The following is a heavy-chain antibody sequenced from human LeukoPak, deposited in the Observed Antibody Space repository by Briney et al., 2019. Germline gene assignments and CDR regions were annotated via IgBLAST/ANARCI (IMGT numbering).Heavy chain of an antibody. CDR2: ISYDGSNK. Sequence: GGSLRLSCAASGFTFSSYGMHWVRQAPGKGLEWVAVISYDGSNKYYADSVKGRFTISRDNSKNTLYLQMNSLRAEDTAVYYCARDWYDKTPFDYWGQGTLVTVSS. CDR3: ARDWYDKTPFDY. J-gene: IGHJ4*02. V-gene: IGHV3-30*03. CDR1: GFTFSSYG. D-gene: IGHD3-22*01.